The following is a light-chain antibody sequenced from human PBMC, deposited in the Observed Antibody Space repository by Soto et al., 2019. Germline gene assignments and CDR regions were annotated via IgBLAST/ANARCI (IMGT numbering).Light chain of an antibody. V-gene: IGKV1-5*03. CDR2: KAS. Sequence: EIQMTQYPSTLSGSVGDRVTITSRASQTISSWLAWYQQKPGKAPKLPIYKASTLKRGVPSRFSGSGSGTEFTLTIGGLQPHNFATYYCPHDNGYSEAFGQGSKV. CDR3: PHDNGYSEA. J-gene: IGKJ1*01. CDR1: QTISSW.